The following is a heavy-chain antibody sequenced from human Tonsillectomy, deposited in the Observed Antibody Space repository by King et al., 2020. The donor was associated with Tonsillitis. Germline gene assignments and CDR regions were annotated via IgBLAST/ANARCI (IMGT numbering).Heavy chain of an antibody. Sequence: VQLVESGGGVVQPGRSLRLSCAASGFTFSSYAMHWVRQAPGKGLEWVAVISYDGSNKYYADSVKGRFTISRDNSKNTPYLQMNSLRAEDTAVYYCARENWGTYYFYFWGQGTLVTVSS. D-gene: IGHD7-27*01. V-gene: IGHV3-30*04. CDR3: ARENWGTYYFYF. CDR2: ISYDGSNK. J-gene: IGHJ4*02. CDR1: GFTFSSYA.